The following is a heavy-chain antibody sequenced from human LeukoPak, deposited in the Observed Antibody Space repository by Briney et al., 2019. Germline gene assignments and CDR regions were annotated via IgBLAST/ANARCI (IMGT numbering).Heavy chain of an antibody. J-gene: IGHJ4*02. CDR2: IIPIFGTT. V-gene: IGHV1-69*05. CDR1: GGTFSSHG. CDR3: ARRWPHSSGYYLFDY. D-gene: IGHD3-22*01. Sequence: SVKVSCKASGGTFSSHGFGWVRQAPGQGLEWMGGIIPIFGTTNYAQKFQGRVTITTDDSTSTGYMELSSLRSQDTAVYYCARRWPHSSGYYLFDYWGQGTLVTVSS.